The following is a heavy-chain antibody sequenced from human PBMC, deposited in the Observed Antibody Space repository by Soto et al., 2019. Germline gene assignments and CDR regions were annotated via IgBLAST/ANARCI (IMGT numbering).Heavy chain of an antibody. CDR2: ISDEGDKR. CDR3: AKARVRIVGANSFDY. CDR1: GFTFSNYG. D-gene: IGHD1-26*01. J-gene: IGHJ4*02. Sequence: GGSLRVSCVCSGFTFSNYGMHWFRHPPGKGLEWVALISDEGDKRYYADSVRGRLIISRDNSKDTLYLQMDSLGPDDTAVYFCAKARVRIVGANSFDYWGQGTPVTVSS. V-gene: IGHV3-30*18.